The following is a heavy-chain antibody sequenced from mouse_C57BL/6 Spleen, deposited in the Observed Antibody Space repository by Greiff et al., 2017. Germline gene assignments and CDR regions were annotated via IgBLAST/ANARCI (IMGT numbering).Heavy chain of an antibody. D-gene: IGHD1-1*01. J-gene: IGHJ2*01. CDR3: ARGGFYYGSSHYFDY. V-gene: IGHV1-69*01. CDR1: GYTFTSYW. CDR2: IDPSDSYT. Sequence: QVHVKQPGAELVMPGASVKLSCKASGYTFTSYWMHWVKQRPGQGLEWIGEIDPSDSYTNYNQKFKGKSTLTVDKSSSTAYMQLSSLTSEDSAVYYCARGGFYYGSSHYFDYWGQGTTLTVSS.